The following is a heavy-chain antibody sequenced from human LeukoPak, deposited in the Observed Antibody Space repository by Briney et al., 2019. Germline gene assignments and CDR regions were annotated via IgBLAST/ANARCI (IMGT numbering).Heavy chain of an antibody. J-gene: IGHJ4*02. V-gene: IGHV1-2*02. Sequence: GASVKVSCKASGYTFTGYYMHWVRQAPGQGLEWMGWINPNSGGTNYAQKFQGRVTMTRDTSISTAYMELSRLRSDDTAVYYCARGPGPLWFGELPFDYWGQGTLVTVSP. CDR3: ARGPGPLWFGELPFDY. CDR2: INPNSGGT. CDR1: GYTFTGYY. D-gene: IGHD3-10*01.